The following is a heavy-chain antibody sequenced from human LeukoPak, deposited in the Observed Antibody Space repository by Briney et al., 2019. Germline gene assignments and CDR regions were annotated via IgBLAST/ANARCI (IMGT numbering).Heavy chain of an antibody. CDR3: ARGLPGIAVAGTSKGYYYYYMDV. D-gene: IGHD6-19*01. V-gene: IGHV4-61*01. CDR2: IYYSGST. J-gene: IGHJ6*03. CDR1: GGSISSSSYY. Sequence: SETLSLTCTVSGGSISSSSYYWSWIRQPPGKGLEWIGHIYYSGSTNYNPSLKSRVTISVDTSKNQFSLQLSSVTAADTAVYYCARGLPGIAVAGTSKGYYYYYMDVWGKGTTVTVSS.